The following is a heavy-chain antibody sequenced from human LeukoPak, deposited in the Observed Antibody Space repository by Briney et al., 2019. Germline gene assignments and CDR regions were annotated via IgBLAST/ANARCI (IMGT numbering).Heavy chain of an antibody. CDR2: FDPEDGET. Sequence: ASVKVSCKVSGYTLTELSMHWVRQAPGKGLEWMGGFDPEDGETIYAQKFQGRVIMTEDTSTDTAYMELSSLRSEDTAVYYCATRGGSGRFSENWFDPWGQGTLVTVSS. CDR3: ATRGGSGRFSENWFDP. D-gene: IGHD3-10*01. V-gene: IGHV1-24*01. J-gene: IGHJ5*02. CDR1: GYTLTELS.